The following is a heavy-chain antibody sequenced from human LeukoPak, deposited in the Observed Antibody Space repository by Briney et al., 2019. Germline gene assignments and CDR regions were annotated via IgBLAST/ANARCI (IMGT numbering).Heavy chain of an antibody. CDR1: GGTFSSYA. V-gene: IGHV1-69*13. J-gene: IGHJ6*02. D-gene: IGHD5-12*01. CDR3: ARVGRWRGGFYYYYGMDV. CDR2: IIPIFGTA. Sequence: ASVKVSCKASGGTFSSYAISWVRQAPAQGLEWMGGIIPIFGTANYAQKFQGRVTITADESTSTAYMELSSLRSEDTAVYYCARVGRWRGGFYYYYGMDVWGQGTTVTVSS.